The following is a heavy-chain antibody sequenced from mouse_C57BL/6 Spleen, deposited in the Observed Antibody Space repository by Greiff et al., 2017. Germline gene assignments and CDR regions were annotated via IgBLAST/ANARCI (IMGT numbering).Heavy chain of an antibody. D-gene: IGHD2-1*01. CDR1: GFTFTDYY. Sequence: EVKLVESGGGLVQPGGSLSLSCAASGFTFTDYYMSWVRQPPGKALEWLGFIRNKANGYTTEYSASVKGRFTISRDNSQSILYLQMNALRAEDSATYYCARSPYGNFYYYARDYWGRRTSVTVSS. V-gene: IGHV7-3*01. CDR2: IRNKANGYTT. CDR3: ARSPYGNFYYYARDY. J-gene: IGHJ4*01.